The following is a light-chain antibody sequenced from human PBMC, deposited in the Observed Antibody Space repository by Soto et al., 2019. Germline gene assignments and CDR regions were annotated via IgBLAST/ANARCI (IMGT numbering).Light chain of an antibody. CDR1: SSDVDGYNF. J-gene: IGLJ2*01. V-gene: IGLV2-14*03. CDR2: DVS. Sequence: QSALTQPASVSGSPGQSITISCTGTSSDVDGYNFVSWYQHHPAKAPKLMIYDVSNRPSGVSNRFSGSKSGNTASLTISGLQAEDEAHYYCSSFTSSDTLVVFGGGTKLTVL. CDR3: SSFTSSDTLVV.